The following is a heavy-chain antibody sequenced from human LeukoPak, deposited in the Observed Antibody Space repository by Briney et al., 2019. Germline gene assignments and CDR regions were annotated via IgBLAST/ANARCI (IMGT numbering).Heavy chain of an antibody. CDR3: AKDGDSSGWCPNFDY. CDR1: GFTFSGSG. CDR2: ISYDGSNK. Sequence: GGSLRLSCAASGFTFSGSGMHWVRQGPGKGLEWVAVISYDGSNKYYADSVKGRFTISRDNSKNTLYLQVNSLRAEDTAVYYCAKDGDSSGWCPNFDYWGQGTLVTVSS. V-gene: IGHV3-30*18. D-gene: IGHD6-19*01. J-gene: IGHJ4*02.